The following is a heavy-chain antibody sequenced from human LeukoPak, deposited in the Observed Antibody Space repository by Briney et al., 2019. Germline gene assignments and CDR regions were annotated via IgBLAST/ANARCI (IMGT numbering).Heavy chain of an antibody. Sequence: ASVKVSCKASGGTFSSYDFTFTSYASSWVRQAPGQGLEWMGGIIPIYGIANYAQKFQGRVTITADESTRTVTMQLSSLRSEDTVVYYCARGATGTTFYHWLDPWGEGTLVTVSS. CDR1: GGTFSSYDFTFTSYA. J-gene: IGHJ5*02. CDR2: IIPIYGIA. D-gene: IGHD1-7*01. CDR3: ARGATGTTFYHWLDP. V-gene: IGHV1-69*13.